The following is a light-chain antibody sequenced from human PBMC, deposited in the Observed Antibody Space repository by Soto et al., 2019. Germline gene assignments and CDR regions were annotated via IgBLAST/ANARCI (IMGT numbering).Light chain of an antibody. CDR3: QQYGDSPET. CDR1: QSVSSN. J-gene: IGKJ1*01. Sequence: EIVMTQSPATLSVSPGERATLSCRASQSVSSNLAWYQQKPGQAPRLLIYGASTRATGMPARFSGSGSGTEFTLTLSRLQPEDFAVYYCQQYGDSPETFGQGTKV. V-gene: IGKV3-15*01. CDR2: GAS.